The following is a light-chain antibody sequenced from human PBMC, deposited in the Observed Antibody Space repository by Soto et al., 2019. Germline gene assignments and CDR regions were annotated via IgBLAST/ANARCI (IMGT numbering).Light chain of an antibody. CDR1: QSVLSSSNNKNY. CDR2: WAS. CDR3: QQYFITPIT. Sequence: DIVMTQSPDSLAVSLGERATINCKSSQSVLSSSNNKNYLAWYQQKPGQPPKLLIYWASTRESGVPDRSSGSGSGTDFTLTISSLQAEDVAVYYCQQYFITPITFGQGTRLEIK. V-gene: IGKV4-1*01. J-gene: IGKJ5*01.